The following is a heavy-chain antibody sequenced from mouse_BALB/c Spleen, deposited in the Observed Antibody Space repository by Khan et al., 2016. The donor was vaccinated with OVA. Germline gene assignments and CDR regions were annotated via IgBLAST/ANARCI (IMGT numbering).Heavy chain of an antibody. V-gene: IGHV2-2*02. D-gene: IGHD2-4*01. Sequence: QVQLKESGPGLVQPSQSLSITCTVSGFSLTTYGVHWVRQSPGKGLEWLGVIWSGGSTDYNAAFISRMSISKDNSKSQVFFKMNSLQANDTAIYYCARNYDYDEGLAYWGQGTLVTVSA. CDR2: IWSGGST. CDR3: ARNYDYDEGLAY. CDR1: GFSLTTYG. J-gene: IGHJ3*01.